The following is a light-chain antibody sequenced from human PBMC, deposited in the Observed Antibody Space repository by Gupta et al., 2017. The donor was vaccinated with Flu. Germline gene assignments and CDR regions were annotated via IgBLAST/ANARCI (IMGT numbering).Light chain of an antibody. V-gene: IGKV1-39*01. Sequence: PPSLSASVGDSVTISCRASERVGNYLNWYQKKRGKAPHLLIYGASSLQSGVTSRFSGSGSGTDFTLTIRGLQPEDFATYYCQQRYITPRTFGQGTEVELK. CDR3: QQRYITPRT. CDR1: ERVGNY. CDR2: GAS. J-gene: IGKJ1*01.